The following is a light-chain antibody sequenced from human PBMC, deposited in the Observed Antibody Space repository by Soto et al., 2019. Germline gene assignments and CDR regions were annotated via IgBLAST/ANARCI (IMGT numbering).Light chain of an antibody. CDR2: GAS. CDR3: QQRSNWPLIT. V-gene: IGKV3-11*01. Sequence: EIVLTQSTATLSLSPGERATLSCRASQSVSSYLAWYQQKPGQAPRLLIYGASNRATGIPARFSGSGSGTDFTLTISSLEPEDFAVYYCQQRSNWPLITFGQGTRLEIK. J-gene: IGKJ5*01. CDR1: QSVSSY.